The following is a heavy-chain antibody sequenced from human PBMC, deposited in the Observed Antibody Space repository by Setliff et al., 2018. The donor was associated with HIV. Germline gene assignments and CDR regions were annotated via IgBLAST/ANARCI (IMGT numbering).Heavy chain of an antibody. D-gene: IGHD2-8*01. J-gene: IGHJ3*01. Sequence: ASVKVSCKASGYNFNDYYMHWVRQAPGQGLEWMGRINPNRGGTTHAQKFQGRVTMTRDASSSTAYMELCRLRADDTAVYYCATKVYCTNGVCLDAFDLWGQGTMVTVSS. CDR3: ATKVYCTNGVCLDAFDL. V-gene: IGHV1-2*06. CDR1: GYNFNDYY. CDR2: INPNRGGT.